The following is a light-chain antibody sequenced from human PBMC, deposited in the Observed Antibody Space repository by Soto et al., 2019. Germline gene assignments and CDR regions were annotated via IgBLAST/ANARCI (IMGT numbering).Light chain of an antibody. Sequence: EIVLTQSPGTLSLSPGERATLSCRASQSVSSSYLAWYQQKPGQAPRLLIYGASGRATGIPDRFSGSGSGTDFTLTISRLEPEDFAVYYCQRSWTFGQGTKVEIK. CDR1: QSVSSSY. CDR2: GAS. J-gene: IGKJ1*01. CDR3: QRSWT. V-gene: IGKV3-20*01.